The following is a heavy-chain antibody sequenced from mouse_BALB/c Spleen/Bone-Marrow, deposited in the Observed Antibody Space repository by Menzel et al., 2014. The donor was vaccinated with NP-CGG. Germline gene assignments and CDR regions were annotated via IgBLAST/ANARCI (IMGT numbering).Heavy chain of an antibody. CDR3: ARDYYGSSFDY. J-gene: IGHJ2*01. CDR1: GYAFSSSW. CDR2: IYPGDGDT. D-gene: IGHD1-1*01. Sequence: VQLQQSGPELVKPGASVKISCKAPGYAFSSSWMNWVKQRPGQGLEWIGRIYPGDGDTNHNGKFKGKATLTADKSSSTAYMQFSSLTSVDSAVYFCARDYYGSSFDYWGQGTTLTVSS. V-gene: IGHV1-82*01.